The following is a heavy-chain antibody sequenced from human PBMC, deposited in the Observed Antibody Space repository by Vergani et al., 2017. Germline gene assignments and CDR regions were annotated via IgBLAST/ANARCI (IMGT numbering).Heavy chain of an antibody. CDR2: ISWNSGSI. J-gene: IGHJ5*02. CDR1: GFTFDDYA. CDR3: AKDIGAALIGSNWFDP. Sequence: EVQLVESGGGLVQPGGSLRLSCAASGFTFDDYAMHWVRQAPGKGLEWVSGISWNSGSIGYADSVKGRFTISRDNAKNSLYLQMNSLRAEDTALYYCAKDIGAALIGSNWFDPWGQGTLVTVSS. V-gene: IGHV3-9*01. D-gene: IGHD1-26*01.